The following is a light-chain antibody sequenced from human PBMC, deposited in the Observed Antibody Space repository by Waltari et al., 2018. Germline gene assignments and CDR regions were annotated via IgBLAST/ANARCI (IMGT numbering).Light chain of an antibody. CDR3: QTGGHGTWV. CDR2: VNSDGSH. V-gene: IGLV4-69*01. J-gene: IGLJ3*02. CDR1: SGYSSNV. Sequence: LVLTQSPSASASLGASVKLTCTLSSGYSSNVIAWLQQQPGKGLRYLMKVNSDGSHRKGDDIPDRFSASNSGTEYYLTISSLQSEDEADYYCQTGGHGTWVFGGGTKLTVL.